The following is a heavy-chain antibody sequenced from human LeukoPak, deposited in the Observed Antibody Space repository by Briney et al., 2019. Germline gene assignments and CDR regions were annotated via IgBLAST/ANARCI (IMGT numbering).Heavy chain of an antibody. CDR3: ARDFLSDSSDYYYVWFDP. Sequence: GASVKVSCKASGYTFTGYYMHWVRQAPGQGLGWMGWISPDSGGTNYAQKFQGRVTMTRDTSISTAYMELSRLRSDDTAIYYCARDFLSDSSDYYYVWFDPWGQGTLVTVSS. CDR2: ISPDSGGT. J-gene: IGHJ5*02. D-gene: IGHD3-22*01. CDR1: GYTFTGYY. V-gene: IGHV1-2*02.